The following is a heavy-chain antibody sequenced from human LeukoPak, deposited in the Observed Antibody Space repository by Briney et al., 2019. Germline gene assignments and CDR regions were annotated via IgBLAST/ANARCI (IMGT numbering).Heavy chain of an antibody. J-gene: IGHJ6*03. CDR3: ARDGNGDYYYYMDV. CDR2: ISSSSSYI. Sequence: GGSLRLSCAASGFTFGSYSMNWVRQAPGKGLEWVSSISSSSSYIYYADSVKGRFTISRDNAKNSLYLQMNSLRAEDTAVYYCARDGNGDYYYYMDVWGKGTTVTVSS. CDR1: GFTFGSYS. D-gene: IGHD4-23*01. V-gene: IGHV3-21*01.